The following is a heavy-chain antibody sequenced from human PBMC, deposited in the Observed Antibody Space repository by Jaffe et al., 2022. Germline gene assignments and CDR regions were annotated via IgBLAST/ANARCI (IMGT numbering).Heavy chain of an antibody. CDR2: MLYPRTP. CDR1: GGSINNNY. V-gene: IGHV4-59*01. Sequence: QVQLQESGPGLVKPSETLSLTCTVSGGSINNNYWTWIRQPPGEGLEWIGYMLYPRTPGYNPSLKSRVTISIDTSKNQLSLKVKSVTAADTALYYCARITRSDYGDYEWHDAFDIWGRGTMVTVSS. J-gene: IGHJ3*02. D-gene: IGHD4-17*01. CDR3: ARITRSDYGDYEWHDAFDI.